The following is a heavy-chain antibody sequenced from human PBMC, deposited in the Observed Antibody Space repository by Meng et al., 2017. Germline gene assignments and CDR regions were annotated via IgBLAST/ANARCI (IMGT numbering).Heavy chain of an antibody. D-gene: IGHD3-22*01. CDR1: GYTFTSYG. Sequence: QGQLVQAGAEVKKPGASVKVSCKASGYTFTSYGISWVRQAPGQGLEWMGWISAYNGNTNYAQKLQGRVTMTTDTSTSTAYMELRSLRSDDTAVYYCARDLADYYDSSGYHYGFDYWGQGTLVTVSS. V-gene: IGHV1-18*01. J-gene: IGHJ4*02. CDR2: ISAYNGNT. CDR3: ARDLADYYDSSGYHYGFDY.